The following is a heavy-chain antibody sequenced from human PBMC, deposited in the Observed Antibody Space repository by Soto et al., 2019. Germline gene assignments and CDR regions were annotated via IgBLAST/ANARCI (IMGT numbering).Heavy chain of an antibody. D-gene: IGHD3-3*01. CDR3: AREAVKDDFWSGYYSPYYYYYLDV. V-gene: IGHV4-59*01. CDR2: IYYSGST. Sequence: QVQLQESGPGLVKPSETLSLTCTVSGGSLSRYFWSWIRQPPGKGLEGIGYIYYSGSTNDNPSLKGRVTISVDTSKNQFSLNLRSATAADTAVYYCAREAVKDDFWSGYYSPYYYYYLDVWGKGTTVTVSS. CDR1: GGSLSRYF. J-gene: IGHJ6*03.